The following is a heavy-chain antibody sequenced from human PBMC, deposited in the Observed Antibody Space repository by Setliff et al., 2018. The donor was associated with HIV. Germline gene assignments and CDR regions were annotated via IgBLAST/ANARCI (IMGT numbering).Heavy chain of an antibody. V-gene: IGHV3-21*04. D-gene: IGHD6-19*01. CDR1: GFTFSRHT. J-gene: IGHJ4*02. Sequence: PGGSLRLSCVASGFTFSRHTMNWVRQAPGKGLEWVSSISITSGKISYADSVQGRFTISRDNATNSLYLQMSNLRAEDTALYYCACLGHASGWYGEADFWGQGTLVTVSS. CDR2: ISITSGKI. CDR3: ACLGHASGWYGEADF.